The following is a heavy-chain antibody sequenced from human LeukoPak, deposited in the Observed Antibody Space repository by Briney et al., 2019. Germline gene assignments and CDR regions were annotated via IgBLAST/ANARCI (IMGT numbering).Heavy chain of an antibody. CDR2: INPSGGST. Sequence: ASVKVSCKVSGYTLTELSMHWVRQAPGQGLEWMGIINPSGGSTSYAQKFQGRVTMTRDTSTSTVYMELSSLKSEDTAVYYCARGGTTVTTLDYWGQGTLVTVSS. CDR1: GYTLTELS. D-gene: IGHD4-17*01. J-gene: IGHJ4*02. V-gene: IGHV1-46*01. CDR3: ARGGTTVTTLDY.